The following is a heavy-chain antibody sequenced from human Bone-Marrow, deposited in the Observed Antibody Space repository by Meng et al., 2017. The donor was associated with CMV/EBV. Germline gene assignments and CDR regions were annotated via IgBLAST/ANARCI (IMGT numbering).Heavy chain of an antibody. J-gene: IGHJ3*02. Sequence: GESLKISCAGSGFTFSSYWMSWVRQAPGKGLEWVAVIFGGDATSYAPSVKGRFTISRDDSKNTVYLHMSGLKASDTAMYYCARWDPHDAFDIWGQGTMVTVSS. CDR3: ARWDPHDAFDI. D-gene: IGHD1-26*01. CDR1: GFTFSSYW. V-gene: IGHV3-53*01. CDR2: IFGGDAT.